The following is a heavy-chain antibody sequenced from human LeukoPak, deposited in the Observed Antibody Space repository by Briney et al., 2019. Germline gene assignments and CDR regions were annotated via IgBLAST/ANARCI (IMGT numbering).Heavy chain of an antibody. CDR1: GGTFSSYA. J-gene: IGHJ6*04. V-gene: IGHV1-69*01. CDR3: ARQGYCSSTSCYGGGYYYYGMDV. CDR2: IIPIFGTA. D-gene: IGHD2-2*01. Sequence: SVKVSCKASGGTFSSYAISWVRQAPGQGLEWMGGIIPIFGTANYAQKFQGRVTITADESTSTAYMELSSLSSEDTAVYYCARQGYCSSTSCYGGGYYYYGMDVWGKGTTVTVSS.